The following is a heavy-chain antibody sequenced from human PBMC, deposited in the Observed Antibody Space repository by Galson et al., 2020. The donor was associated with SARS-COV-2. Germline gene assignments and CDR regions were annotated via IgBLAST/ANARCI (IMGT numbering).Heavy chain of an antibody. CDR3: ARGWRGYSGYEDHPFHY. CDR2: INHSGST. Sequence: SETLSLTCAVYGGSFSGYYWSWIRQPPGKGLEWIGEINHSGSTNYNPSLKSRVTISVDTSKNQFSLKLSSVTAADTAVYYCARGWRGYSGYEDHPFHYWGQGTLVTVSS. CDR1: GGSFSGYY. J-gene: IGHJ4*02. D-gene: IGHD5-12*01. V-gene: IGHV4-34*01.